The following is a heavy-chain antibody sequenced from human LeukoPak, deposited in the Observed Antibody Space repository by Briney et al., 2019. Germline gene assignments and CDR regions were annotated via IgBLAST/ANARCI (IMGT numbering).Heavy chain of an antibody. CDR2: IRYDGSDN. CDR1: GFFFTHYG. CDR3: ACEYFDRDWFDP. J-gene: IGHJ5*02. V-gene: IGHV3-30*02. D-gene: IGHD3-9*01. Sequence: GVSLRLSCAASGFFFTHYGMLWVRQAPGKGLEGLTFIRYDGSDNYYADSVKGRFTISRDNCKNTLYLQMNSLRGENTAVKITACEYFDRDWFDPWGQGTLVTVSS.